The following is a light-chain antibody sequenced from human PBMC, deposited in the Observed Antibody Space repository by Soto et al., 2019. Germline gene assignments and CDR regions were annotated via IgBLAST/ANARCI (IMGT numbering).Light chain of an antibody. CDR1: QSVNYN. J-gene: IGKJ1*01. Sequence: IVLTQSPATLSVSPGERATLSCRASQSVNYNLAWYQQKPGHAPRLLIYITSTRATGIPARFSGSGSGTEFTLTISSLQPDDFATYYCQQYNSYSRTFGQGTKVDIK. V-gene: IGKV3-15*01. CDR3: QQYNSYSRT. CDR2: ITS.